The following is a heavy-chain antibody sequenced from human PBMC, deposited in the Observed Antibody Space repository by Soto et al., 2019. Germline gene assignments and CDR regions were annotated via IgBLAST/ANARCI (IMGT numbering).Heavy chain of an antibody. D-gene: IGHD3-3*01. V-gene: IGHV4-39*01. CDR2: ISYSGRT. CDR1: AGSISSNSYC. Sequence: SETLSLTCTVSAGSISSNSYCWGWVRQSPRKGLEWIGSISYSGRTYYNPSLKGRVTISEDTSKNQFSLELNSVTAADTAVFYCAFLFRDDAHPGLFYYRAHRTLVT. J-gene: IGHJ4*01. CDR3: AFLFRDDAHPGLFYY.